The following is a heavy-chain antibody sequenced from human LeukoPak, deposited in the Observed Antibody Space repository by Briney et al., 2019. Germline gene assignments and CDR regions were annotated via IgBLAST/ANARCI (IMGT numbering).Heavy chain of an antibody. J-gene: IGHJ4*02. CDR1: GFTFSSYS. V-gene: IGHV3-21*01. CDR2: ISSSSSYI. Sequence: GGSLRLSCAASGFTFSSYSMTWVRQAPGKGLEWVSSISSSSSYIYYADSVKGRFTISRDNAKNSLYLQMNSLRAEDTAVYYCAREGRRDTEEFDYWGQGTLVTVSS. CDR3: AREGRRDTEEFDY.